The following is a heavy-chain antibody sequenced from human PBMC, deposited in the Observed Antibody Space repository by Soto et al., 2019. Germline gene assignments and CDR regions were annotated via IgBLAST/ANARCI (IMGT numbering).Heavy chain of an antibody. D-gene: IGHD3-10*01. CDR3: ARRDLRITMVRGRKYFDY. CDR1: GYSFTSYW. Sequence: EVQLVQSGAEVKKPGESLKISCKGSGYSFTSYWIGWVRQMPGKGLEWMGIIYPGDSDTRYSPSFQGQVTISADKSISTAYLQWSSLKASDTAMYYCARRDLRITMVRGRKYFDYWGQGTLVTVSS. CDR2: IYPGDSDT. J-gene: IGHJ4*02. V-gene: IGHV5-51*01.